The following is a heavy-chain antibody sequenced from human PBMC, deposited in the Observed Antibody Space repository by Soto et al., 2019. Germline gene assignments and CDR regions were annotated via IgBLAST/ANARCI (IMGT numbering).Heavy chain of an antibody. Sequence: QVQLVQSGAEVKKPGASVKVSCKASGYTFTSYGISWVRQAPGQGLEWMGWISAYNGNTNYAQKLQGRVTMTTDTSTSTADXVLXSXKSDDTAVYYCARERITIVGVVIRLQVDYYYYGMDVWGQGTTVTVSS. V-gene: IGHV1-18*01. D-gene: IGHD3-3*01. J-gene: IGHJ6*02. CDR1: GYTFTSYG. CDR2: ISAYNGNT. CDR3: ARERITIVGVVIRLQVDYYYYGMDV.